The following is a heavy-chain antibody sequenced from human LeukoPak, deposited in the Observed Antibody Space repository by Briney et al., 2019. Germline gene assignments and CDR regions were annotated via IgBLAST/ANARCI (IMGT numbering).Heavy chain of an antibody. Sequence: GGSLRLSCEGSGFTFSGYYMNWARQAPGKGLEWVSSISSSSSYIYYAGSVKGRFTISRDNAKNSLYLQMNSLRAEDTAVYYCARDLATSSSWYGDYYYYYMDVWGKGTTVTVSS. CDR1: GFTFSGYY. D-gene: IGHD6-13*01. V-gene: IGHV3-21*01. CDR2: ISSSSSYI. J-gene: IGHJ6*03. CDR3: ARDLATSSSWYGDYYYYYMDV.